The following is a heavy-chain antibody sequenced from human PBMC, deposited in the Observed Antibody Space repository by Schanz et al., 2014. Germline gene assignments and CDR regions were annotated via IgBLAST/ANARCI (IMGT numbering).Heavy chain of an antibody. D-gene: IGHD2-21*01. V-gene: IGHV1-69*04. J-gene: IGHJ4*02. CDR1: GYTFISYG. CDR2: IIPSLGLA. Sequence: QVQLVQSGAEVRKPGASVKVSCKASGYTFISYGIKWVRQAPGQGLEWMGRIIPSLGLAKYEQKFQGRVTITADKSTFTAYMDVSSLRADDTAVYYCAKSKSQLPLFDYWGQGTLVAVSS. CDR3: AKSKSQLPLFDY.